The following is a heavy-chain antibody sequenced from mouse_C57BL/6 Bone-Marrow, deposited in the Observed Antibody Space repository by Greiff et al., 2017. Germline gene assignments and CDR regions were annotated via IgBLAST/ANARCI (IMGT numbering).Heavy chain of an antibody. CDR3: ARRDYYGSSYAY. CDR1: GYTFTSYG. CDR2: VYPRSGNT. V-gene: IGHV1-81*01. J-gene: IGHJ3*01. Sequence: QVQLQQSGAELARPGASVKLSCKASGYTFTSYGISWVKQRTGQGLEWIGEVYPRSGNTYYNEKFKGKATRTADKSSSTAYMELRSLTSEDSAVYFCARRDYYGSSYAYWGQGTLVTVSA. D-gene: IGHD1-1*01.